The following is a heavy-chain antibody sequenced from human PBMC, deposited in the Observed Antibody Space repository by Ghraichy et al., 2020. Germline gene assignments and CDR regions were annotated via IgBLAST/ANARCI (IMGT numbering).Heavy chain of an antibody. CDR3: ARAFVFDPDAFDI. Sequence: GGSLRLSCAASGFSFSNTWMTWVRQAPGKGLEWVANIKEDGSEKYYVDSVKGRFTISRDNAKNSLYLQMNSLRAEDTAVYYCARAFVFDPDAFDIWGQGTMVTVSS. CDR2: IKEDGSEK. D-gene: IGHD3-10*01. CDR1: GFSFSNTW. J-gene: IGHJ3*02. V-gene: IGHV3-7*01.